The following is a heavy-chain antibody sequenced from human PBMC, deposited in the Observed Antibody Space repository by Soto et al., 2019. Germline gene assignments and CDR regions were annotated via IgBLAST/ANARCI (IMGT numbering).Heavy chain of an antibody. D-gene: IGHD6-13*01. CDR1: GFTFSSYA. J-gene: IGHJ6*02. CDR2: ISYDGSNK. V-gene: IGHV3-30-3*01. CDR3: ARDGGSSPTYYYYGMDV. Sequence: QVQLVESGGGVVQPGRSLRLSCAASGFTFSSYAMHWVRQAPGKGLEWVAVISYDGSNKYYADSVKGRFTISRDNSKNTLYLQMNSLRAEDTAVYYCARDGGSSPTYYYYGMDVWGQGTTVTVSS.